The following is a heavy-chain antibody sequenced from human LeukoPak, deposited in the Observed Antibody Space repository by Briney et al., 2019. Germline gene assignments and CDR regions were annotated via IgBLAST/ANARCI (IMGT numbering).Heavy chain of an antibody. D-gene: IGHD1-26*01. Sequence: SETLSLTCAVYGGSFSGYYWSWIRQPPGKGLEWIGEINHSGSTNYNPSLQSRVTISVDTSKNQFSLKLSSVTAADTAVYYCARVGSDGSYFDYWGQGTLVTVSS. CDR3: ARVGSDGSYFDY. V-gene: IGHV4-34*01. CDR2: INHSGST. CDR1: GGSFSGYY. J-gene: IGHJ4*02.